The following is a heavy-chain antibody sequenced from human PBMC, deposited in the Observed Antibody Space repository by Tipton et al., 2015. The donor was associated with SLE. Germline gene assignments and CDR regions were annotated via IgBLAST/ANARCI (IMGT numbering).Heavy chain of an antibody. V-gene: IGHV1-8*01. CDR1: GYTFTSYD. D-gene: IGHD6-13*01. CDR3: AYSSSWYGDY. CDR2: MNPNSGNT. Sequence: QLVQSGAEVKKPGASVKVSCKASGYTFTSYDINWVRQATGQGLEWMGWMNPNSGNTGYAQKFQGRVTMTRNTSISTAYMELSRLRSDDTAVYYRAYSSSWYGDYWGQGTLVTVSS. J-gene: IGHJ4*02.